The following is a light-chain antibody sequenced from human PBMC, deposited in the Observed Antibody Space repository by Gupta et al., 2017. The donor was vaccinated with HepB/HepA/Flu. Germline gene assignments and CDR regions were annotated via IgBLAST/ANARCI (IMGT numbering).Light chain of an antibody. V-gene: IGKV3-20*01. Sequence: EPVLTQSPGTLSLSPGERATLSCRTSQTVENAYLAWYQKKPGQAPRLLIYGTSNRATGIPDRFSGSGSGTDFMLTISRLEPEDFAVYYCQVDTYFLFTFGHGTTVDV. CDR2: GTS. CDR3: QVDTYFLFT. CDR1: QTVENAY. J-gene: IGKJ3*01.